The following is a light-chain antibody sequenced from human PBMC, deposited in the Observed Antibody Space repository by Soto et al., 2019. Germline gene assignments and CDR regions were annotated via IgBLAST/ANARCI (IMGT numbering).Light chain of an antibody. CDR1: QSISTW. Sequence: DIQMTQSPSTLSASVGDRVTITCRASQSISTWLAWYQQEPGKAPKLLIHKASSLQSGVPSRFSGSGSGTDFTLTISSLHPDDFATYYCLQYSSNPRTFGQGTRVDI. CDR3: LQYSSNPRT. CDR2: KAS. V-gene: IGKV1-5*03. J-gene: IGKJ1*01.